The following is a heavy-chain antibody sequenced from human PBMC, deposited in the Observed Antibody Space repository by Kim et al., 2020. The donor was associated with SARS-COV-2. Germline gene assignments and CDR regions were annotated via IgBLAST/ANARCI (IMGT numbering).Heavy chain of an antibody. Sequence: GGSLRLSCAASGFTFSSYAMHWVRQAPGKGLEWVAVISYDGSNKYYADSVKGRFTISRDNSKNTLYLQMNSLRAEDTAVYYCARDKPRSSVYQIGSYYNVLGYWGQGTLVTVSS. V-gene: IGHV3-30*04. CDR1: GFTFSSYA. J-gene: IGHJ4*02. D-gene: IGHD3-10*01. CDR2: ISYDGSNK. CDR3: ARDKPRSSVYQIGSYYNVLGY.